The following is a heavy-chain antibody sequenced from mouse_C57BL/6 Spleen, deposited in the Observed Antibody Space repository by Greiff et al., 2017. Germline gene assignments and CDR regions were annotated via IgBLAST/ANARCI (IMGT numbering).Heavy chain of an antibody. V-gene: IGHV2-9*01. D-gene: IGHD2-4*01. CDR2: IWGGGST. CDR1: GFSFTSYG. J-gene: IGHJ4*01. CDR3: AKNDEYDYDDGRDD. Sequence: VKLMESGPGLVAPSQRLYITCTVSGFSFTSYGVDWVRQPPGKGLEWLGVIWGGGSTNSNSSLMSRLSIRKDNSESPVFLQMNSLQDDNTTMYYCAKNDEYDYDDGRDDWGQGTSVNVSS.